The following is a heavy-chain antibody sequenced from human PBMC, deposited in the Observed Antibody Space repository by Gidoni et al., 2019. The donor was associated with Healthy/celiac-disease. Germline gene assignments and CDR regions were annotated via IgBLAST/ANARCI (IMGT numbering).Heavy chain of an antibody. CDR2: IYPGHSGA. J-gene: IGHJ5*02. CDR3: ARFTTVTTWISKEWRVGFDP. D-gene: IGHD4-17*01. V-gene: IGHV5-51*03. CDR1: GYSFTSYW. Sequence: EVQLVQSGAEVKKPGESLKISCKGSGYSFTSYWIGWVRQMPGKGLEWMGIIYPGHSGARYSPSFQGKVTSSADKSISTAYLQWSSLKASDTAMYYCARFTTVTTWISKEWRVGFDPWGQGTLVTVSS.